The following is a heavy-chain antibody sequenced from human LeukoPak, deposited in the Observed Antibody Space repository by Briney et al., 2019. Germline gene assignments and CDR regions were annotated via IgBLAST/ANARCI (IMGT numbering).Heavy chain of an antibody. J-gene: IGHJ4*02. CDR1: GFTFSSYW. D-gene: IGHD3-10*01. CDR3: VRDQELRSGVGAY. CDR2: INGDGRNI. V-gene: IGHV3-74*01. Sequence: GGSLRLSCVASGFTFSSYWMHWVRQDPRKGLVWVSRINGDGRNINYADSVRGRFTISRDNAKNSLYLQMNSLRVEDTGVYYCVRDQELRSGVGAYWGQGSLVTVSS.